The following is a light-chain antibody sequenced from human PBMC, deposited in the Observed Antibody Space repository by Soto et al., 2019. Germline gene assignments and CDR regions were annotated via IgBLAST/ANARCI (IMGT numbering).Light chain of an antibody. CDR3: QKYNSAPLT. Sequence: DLHMTQSPSSLSSSVGDRVTITCRASQGISNYLAWYQQKTGKVPKILIYAESTLQSGVPSRFSGSGSGTDLTLTISRLQPEDVATYYCQKYNSAPLTCGGGTKVDIK. CDR2: AES. J-gene: IGKJ4*01. V-gene: IGKV1-27*01. CDR1: QGISNY.